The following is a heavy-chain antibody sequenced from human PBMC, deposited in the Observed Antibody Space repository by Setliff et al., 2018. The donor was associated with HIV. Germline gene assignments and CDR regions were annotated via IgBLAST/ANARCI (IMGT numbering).Heavy chain of an antibody. CDR3: ARGEYYFDY. CDR1: GVSISSGIYY. CDR2: IYTSGST. Sequence: SETLSLTCTVSGVSISSGIYYWSWIRQPAGKGLEWIGRIYTSGSTNYNPSLKSRVTISVDTSKNQFSLKLSSVTAADTAVYYCARGEYYFDYWGQGTLVTVSS. J-gene: IGHJ4*02. V-gene: IGHV4-61*02.